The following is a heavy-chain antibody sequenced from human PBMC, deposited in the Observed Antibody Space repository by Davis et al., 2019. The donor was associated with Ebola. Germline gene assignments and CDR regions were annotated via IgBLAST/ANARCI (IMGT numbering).Heavy chain of an antibody. V-gene: IGHV6-1*01. CDR3: ARGWLARGFDH. D-gene: IGHD6-19*01. J-gene: IGHJ4*02. CDR2: TYFNSKYYS. CDR1: GDSVSINSAG. Sequence: HSQTLSLTCAISGDSVSINSAGWNWIRQSPSRGLEWLGRTYFNSKYYSDYAVSVRGRITINADPSKNQFSLQLYSVAPDDTAVYYCARGWLARGFDHWDQGTLVTVSS.